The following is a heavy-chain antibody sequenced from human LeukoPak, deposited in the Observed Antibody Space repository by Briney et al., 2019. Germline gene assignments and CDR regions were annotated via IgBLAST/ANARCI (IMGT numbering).Heavy chain of an antibody. CDR3: ARDSHAMVSLDY. CDR2: IYYSGST. J-gene: IGHJ4*02. Sequence: PSETLSLTCTVSGGSISSSSYYWGWIRQPPGKGLEWIGSIYYSGSTYYNPSLKSRVTISVDTSKNLFSLKLSSVTAADTAVYYCARDSHAMVSLDYWGQGTLVTVSS. D-gene: IGHD5-18*01. V-gene: IGHV4-39*07. CDR1: GGSISSSSYY.